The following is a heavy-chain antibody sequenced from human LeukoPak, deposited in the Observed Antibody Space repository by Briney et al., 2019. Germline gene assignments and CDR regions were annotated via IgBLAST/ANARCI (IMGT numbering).Heavy chain of an antibody. Sequence: GESLKISCKGSGYSFTSYWIGWVRQMPGKGLEWMGIIYPGDSDTRYSPSFQGQVTISADKSISTAYLQWSSLKASDTAMYYCARRSSSPQHGSYYYYYYMDVWGKGTTVTVSS. D-gene: IGHD6-6*01. J-gene: IGHJ6*03. CDR2: IYPGDSDT. CDR3: ARRSSSPQHGSYYYYYYMDV. V-gene: IGHV5-51*01. CDR1: GYSFTSYW.